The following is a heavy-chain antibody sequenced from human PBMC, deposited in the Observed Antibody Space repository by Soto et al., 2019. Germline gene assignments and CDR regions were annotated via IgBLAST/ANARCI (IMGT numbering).Heavy chain of an antibody. V-gene: IGHV3-15*07. CDR1: GFAFRDAW. CDR3: TAHSITTSGSHF. D-gene: IGHD2-21*01. CDR2: IKSKANGATT. J-gene: IGHJ4*02. Sequence: EVQLVESGGDLVKPGGSLRLSCAASGFAFRDAWIHWVRQAPGKGPEWVGRIKSKANGATTEYGAPVKGRFTISRDDSTHTLFLQMDWLRTEDTAVYYCTAHSITTSGSHFWGPGTRVTVSS.